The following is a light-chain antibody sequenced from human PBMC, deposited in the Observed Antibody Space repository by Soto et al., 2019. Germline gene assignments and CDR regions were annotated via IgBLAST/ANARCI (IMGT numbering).Light chain of an antibody. CDR2: DVS. V-gene: IGLV2-14*01. CDR3: SSFTSGSTPYV. J-gene: IGLJ1*01. CDR1: GSDVGAYNY. Sequence: QSVLPQPASVSGSPGQSITISCTGTGSDVGAYNYVSWYQQHPGKAPKLMIYDVSIRPSGVSYRFSGSKSVNTASLTISGLQAEDEADYYCSSFTSGSTPYVLGTGTKVTVL.